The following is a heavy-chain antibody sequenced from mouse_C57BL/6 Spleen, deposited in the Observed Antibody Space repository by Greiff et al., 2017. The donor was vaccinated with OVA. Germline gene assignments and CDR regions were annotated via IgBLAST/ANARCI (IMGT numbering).Heavy chain of an antibody. J-gene: IGHJ4*01. CDR3: ARGSGSYYSNDEGMDY. D-gene: IGHD2-5*01. CDR1: GYAFSSYW. CDR2: IYPGDGDT. V-gene: IGHV1-80*01. Sequence: VQLQQSGAELVKPGASVKISCKASGYAFSSYWMNWVKQRPGKGLEWIGQIYPGDGDTNYNGKFKGKATLTADTSSSTAYMQLSSLTSEDSAVYAGARGSGSYYSNDEGMDYWGQGTSVTVSS.